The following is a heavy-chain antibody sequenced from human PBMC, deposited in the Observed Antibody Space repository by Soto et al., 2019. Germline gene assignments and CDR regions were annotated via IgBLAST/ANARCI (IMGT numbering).Heavy chain of an antibody. J-gene: IGHJ6*02. D-gene: IGHD3-3*02. CDR2: IMPVFRRP. V-gene: IGHV1-69*12. Sequence: QVQLVQSGAEVKKPGSSVKVSCKASGGTFRTSAISWVRQAPXXXXXXXXGIMPVFRRPKYAQNFQDRVTISADESTSTAYMELSSLRSDDTAVYYCARDKDRPQLGGNYYYILDVWGQGTAVTVSS. CDR3: ARDKDRPQLGGNYYYILDV. CDR1: GGTFRTSA.